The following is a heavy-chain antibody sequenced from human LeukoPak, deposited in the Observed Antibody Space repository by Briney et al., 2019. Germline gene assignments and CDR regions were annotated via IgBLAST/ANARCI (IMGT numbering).Heavy chain of an antibody. J-gene: IGHJ2*01. CDR3: AKGYYDILTGYFHYWYFDL. CDR1: GFTFSSYA. Sequence: GGSLRLSCAASGFTFSSYAMSWVRQAPGKGLEWFSAISGSGGSTYYADSVKGRFTISRDNSKNTLYLQMNSLRAEDTAVYYCAKGYYDILTGYFHYWYFDLWGRGTLVTVSS. CDR2: ISGSGGST. V-gene: IGHV3-23*01. D-gene: IGHD3-9*01.